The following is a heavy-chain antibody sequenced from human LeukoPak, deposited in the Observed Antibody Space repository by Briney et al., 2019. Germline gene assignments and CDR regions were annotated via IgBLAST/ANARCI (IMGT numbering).Heavy chain of an antibody. V-gene: IGHV3-7*04. CDR1: GFIFSNYW. CDR3: ARVSAKGGTKDVIGFSDY. CDR2: IKEDGSEK. Sequence: GGSLRLSCAASGFIFSNYWMSWVRQAPGKGLEWVANIKEDGSEKHYVDPVKGRFTISRDNAKKSLYLQMNELRAEATAVYYAARVSAKGGTKDVIGFSDYWGQGNLVTVSS. D-gene: IGHD1-7*01. J-gene: IGHJ4*02.